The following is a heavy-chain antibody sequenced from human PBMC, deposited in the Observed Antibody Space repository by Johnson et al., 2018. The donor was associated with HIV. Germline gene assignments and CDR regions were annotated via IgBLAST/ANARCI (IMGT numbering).Heavy chain of an antibody. D-gene: IGHD6-19*01. Sequence: VLLLESGGGLVQPGGSLRLSCAASRFTFSSYGMSWVRQAPGKGLEWVSGVSGSGGSTYYADSVKGRFTISRDNSKNTLSLQMNSLRAEDTAGYYCAKGDDSSGWYNGAFDIWGLGTMVTVSS. CDR3: AKGDDSSGWYNGAFDI. V-gene: IGHV3-23*01. CDR2: VSGSGGST. J-gene: IGHJ3*02. CDR1: RFTFSSYG.